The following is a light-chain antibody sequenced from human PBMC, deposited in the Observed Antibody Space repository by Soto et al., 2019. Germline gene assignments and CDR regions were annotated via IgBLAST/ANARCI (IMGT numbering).Light chain of an antibody. CDR3: QQYNTWSPLT. CDR2: GAS. CDR1: QSVSNN. V-gene: IGKV3-15*01. Sequence: EIVMTQSPATLSVSPVERATLSCRASQSVSNNLAWYQQRPGQAPRLLIFGASTRATGIPARFSGSGSGTEFHLTISSLQSEDFAVYYCQQYNTWSPLTFGGGTKVETK. J-gene: IGKJ4*01.